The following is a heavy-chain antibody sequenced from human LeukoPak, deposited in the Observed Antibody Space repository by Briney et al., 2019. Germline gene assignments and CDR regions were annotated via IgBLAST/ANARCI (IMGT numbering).Heavy chain of an antibody. V-gene: IGHV3-23*01. CDR1: GFTFSSYA. D-gene: IGHD3-10*01. Sequence: PGGSLRPSCAASGFTFSSYAMSWVRQAPGKGPEWVSAISGSGGSTYYADSVKGRFTFSRDNSKNALYLQMNSLRAEDTAVYYCAKDHYYGSGSFDYWGQGTLVTVSS. CDR2: ISGSGGST. J-gene: IGHJ4*02. CDR3: AKDHYYGSGSFDY.